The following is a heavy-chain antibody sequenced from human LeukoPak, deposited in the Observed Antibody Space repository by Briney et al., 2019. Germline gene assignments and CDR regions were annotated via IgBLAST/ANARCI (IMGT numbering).Heavy chain of an antibody. CDR2: INPNSGGT. CDR3: ARVRQWLVGDYFDY. V-gene: IGHV1-2*02. Sequence: ASVKVSCKASGYTFTGYYMHWVRQAPGQGLEWMGWINPNSGGTNYAQKFQGRVTMTRDTSISTAYTELSRLRSDDTAVYYCARVRQWLVGDYFDYWGQGTLVTVSS. CDR1: GYTFTGYY. J-gene: IGHJ4*02. D-gene: IGHD6-19*01.